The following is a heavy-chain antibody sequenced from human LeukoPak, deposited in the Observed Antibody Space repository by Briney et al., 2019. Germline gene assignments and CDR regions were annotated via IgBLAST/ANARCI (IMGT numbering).Heavy chain of an antibody. V-gene: IGHV3-30-3*01. CDR2: ISYDGSNK. Sequence: GGSLRLSCAASGFTFSSYAMHWVRQAPGKGLEWVAVISYDGSNKYYADSVKGRFTISRDNSKYTLYLQMNSLRAEDTAVYYCARAPVAGTIQTLPVDYWGQGTLVTVSS. CDR3: ARAPVAGTIQTLPVDY. J-gene: IGHJ4*02. D-gene: IGHD6-19*01. CDR1: GFTFSSYA.